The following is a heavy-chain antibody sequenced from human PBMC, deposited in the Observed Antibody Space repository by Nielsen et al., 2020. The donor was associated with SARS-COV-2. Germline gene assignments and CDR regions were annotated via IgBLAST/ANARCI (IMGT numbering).Heavy chain of an antibody. J-gene: IGHJ4*02. Sequence: SETLSLTCTVSGGSISSRSYYWGWVRHPPGKGLEWIGTIYSTGSTYYNPSLKSRVTISVDTSKNHFSLELNSVTAADTAVYYCAGHYGSGTNSDYWGQGTPVTVSS. CDR2: IYSTGST. V-gene: IGHV4-39*02. CDR3: AGHYGSGTNSDY. CDR1: GGSISSRSYY. D-gene: IGHD3-10*01.